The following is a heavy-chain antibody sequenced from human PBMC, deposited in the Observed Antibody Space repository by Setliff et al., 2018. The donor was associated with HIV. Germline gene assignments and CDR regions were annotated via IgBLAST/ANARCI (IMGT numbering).Heavy chain of an antibody. J-gene: IGHJ4*02. CDR3: ARGRCSDAACFFDY. CDR1: GFTFSDYY. D-gene: IGHD3-16*01. CDR2: ISSSGSTI. Sequence: GGSLRLSCAASGFTFSDYYMSWIRQAPGKGLEWVSYISSSGSTIYYADSVEGRFTISRDNAKNSLYLQMDNLTVDDTAVYFCARGRCSDAACFFDYWGQGTLVTVSS. V-gene: IGHV3-11*01.